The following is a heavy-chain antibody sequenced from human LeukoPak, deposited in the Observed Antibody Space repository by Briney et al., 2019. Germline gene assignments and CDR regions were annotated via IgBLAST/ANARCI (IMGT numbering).Heavy chain of an antibody. V-gene: IGHV1-8*01. CDR2: MNPKSGDT. J-gene: IGHJ5*02. D-gene: IGHD3-10*01. CDR1: GYTLTSHD. CDR3: ARDLYGSGSSGFDP. Sequence: ASVKVSCKASGYTLTSHDINWVRQAAGQGLEWMGWMNPKSGDTGYAQKFQDRVAMTRDTSINTVYMELSSLTSEDTAVYYCARDLYGSGSSGFDPWGQGILVTVSS.